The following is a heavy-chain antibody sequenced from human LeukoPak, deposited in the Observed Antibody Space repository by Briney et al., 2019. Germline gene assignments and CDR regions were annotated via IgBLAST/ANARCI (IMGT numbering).Heavy chain of an antibody. V-gene: IGHV4-30-2*01. CDR2: IYHSGST. CDR3: ARGSLSSAGRGSYYFDY. CDR1: GGSISSGGYS. D-gene: IGHD3-22*01. Sequence: SETLSLTCAVSGGSISSGGYSWSWIRQPPGKGLEWIGYIYHSGSTYCNPSLKSRVTISVDRSKNQFSLKLSSVTAADTAVYYCARGSLSSAGRGSYYFDYWGQGTLVTVSS. J-gene: IGHJ4*02.